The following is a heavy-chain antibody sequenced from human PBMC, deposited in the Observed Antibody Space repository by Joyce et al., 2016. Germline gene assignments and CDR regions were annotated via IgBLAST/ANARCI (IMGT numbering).Heavy chain of an antibody. Sequence: QVQLVESGGGVVQPGRSLRLSCAGSGLTFSNYGIHWVRQAPGKGLGWVAVIWYDGSNKYYADSVKGRFTISRNNAKNTVYLQMNSLRAEDTAVYYCARDWWSSGWEAFDIWGQGTMVTVSS. D-gene: IGHD6-19*01. CDR1: GLTFSNYG. CDR3: ARDWWSSGWEAFDI. V-gene: IGHV3-33*01. J-gene: IGHJ3*02. CDR2: IWYDGSNK.